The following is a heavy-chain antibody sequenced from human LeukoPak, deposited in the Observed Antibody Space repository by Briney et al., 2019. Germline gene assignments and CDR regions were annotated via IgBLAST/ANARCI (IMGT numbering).Heavy chain of an antibody. J-gene: IGHJ4*02. V-gene: IGHV3-23*01. CDR2: IYGSGGAS. Sequence: QAGGSLRLSCAASGFTFSSYGMHWVRQAPGKGLEWVSGIYGSGGASFYADSVKGRFTISRDNSQNTVFLRMDSLRDEDTALYYCAKDLRKDGIWDIDYWGQGTLVTVSS. CDR1: GFTFSSYG. CDR3: AKDLRKDGIWDIDY. D-gene: IGHD1-14*01.